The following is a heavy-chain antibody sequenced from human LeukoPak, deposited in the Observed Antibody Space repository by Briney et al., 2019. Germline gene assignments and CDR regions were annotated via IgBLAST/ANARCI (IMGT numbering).Heavy chain of an antibody. D-gene: IGHD2-2*02. J-gene: IGHJ6*02. CDR2: IYYSGST. V-gene: IGHV4-39*01. Sequence: MSSETLSLTCTVSGGSIRSSYYYWGWIRQPPGKGLEWIGSIYYSGSTYYNPSLKSRVTISVDTSKNQFSLKLSSVTAADTAVYYCARRLSEDIVVVPAAILYYYGMDVWGQGTTVTVSS. CDR3: ARRLSEDIVVVPAAILYYYGMDV. CDR1: GGSIRSSYYY.